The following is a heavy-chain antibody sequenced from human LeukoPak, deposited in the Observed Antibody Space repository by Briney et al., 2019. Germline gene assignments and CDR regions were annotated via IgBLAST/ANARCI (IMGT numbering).Heavy chain of an antibody. CDR2: ISYDGINE. D-gene: IGHD5-12*01. Sequence: GGSLRLSCAASGFTFSSYGMHWVRQAPGKGLEWVAIISYDGINEYYADSVKGRFNISRDNSKNTLYLQKNSLRAEDTAVYYCATGVRYSGYGQFDYWGQGILVAVSS. CDR3: ATGVRYSGYGQFDY. J-gene: IGHJ4*02. V-gene: IGHV3-30*03. CDR1: GFTFSSYG.